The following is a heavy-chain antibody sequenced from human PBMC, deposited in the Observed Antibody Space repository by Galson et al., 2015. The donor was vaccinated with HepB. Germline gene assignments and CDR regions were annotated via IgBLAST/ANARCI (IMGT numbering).Heavy chain of an antibody. Sequence: SVKVSCKASGFTFTSSAVQWVRQARGQRLEWIGWIVVGSGNTNYAQKFQERVTITRDMSTSTAYMELSSLRSEDTAVYYCAADRRLVAAADSDWDAFDIWGQGTMVTVSS. CDR3: AADRRLVAAADSDWDAFDI. V-gene: IGHV1-58*01. CDR1: GFTFTSSA. D-gene: IGHD6-13*01. J-gene: IGHJ3*02. CDR2: IVVGSGNT.